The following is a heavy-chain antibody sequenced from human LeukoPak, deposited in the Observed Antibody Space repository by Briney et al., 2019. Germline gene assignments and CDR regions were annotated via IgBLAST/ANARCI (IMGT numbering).Heavy chain of an antibody. CDR3: AKDQGYSSSSYIYYFDY. Sequence: GGSLRLSCAASGFTFSSYTMNWVRQPPGKGLEWVSNIGTSSTTIYYADSVKGRFTISRDNAKNTLYLQMNSLRAEDTAVYYCAKDQGYSSSSYIYYFDYWGQGTLVTVSS. J-gene: IGHJ4*02. CDR2: IGTSSTTI. CDR1: GFTFSSYT. V-gene: IGHV3-48*01. D-gene: IGHD6-13*01.